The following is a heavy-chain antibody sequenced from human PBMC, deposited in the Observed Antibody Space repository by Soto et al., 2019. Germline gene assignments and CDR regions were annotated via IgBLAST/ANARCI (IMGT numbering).Heavy chain of an antibody. J-gene: IGHJ4*02. Sequence: GGSLRLSCAASGFSFSRHSMNWVRQAPGKGLEWVSTISNSGTNTYYADSVKGRFAISRDNSKNTLYLQMNSLRVEDTAVYYCAKDLCSGVDCYDFFWGQGTLVTVSS. CDR1: GFSFSRHS. V-gene: IGHV3-23*01. CDR2: ISNSGTNT. D-gene: IGHD2-21*02. CDR3: AKDLCSGVDCYDFF.